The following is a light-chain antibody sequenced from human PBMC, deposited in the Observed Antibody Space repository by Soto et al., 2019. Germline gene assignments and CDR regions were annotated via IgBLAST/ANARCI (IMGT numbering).Light chain of an antibody. CDR3: QHYGRSPIT. Sequence: EIVLTQSPGTLSLSPGEIATLFFRASQSVNSRLAWYQHKPGQAPRLLISGASSRATGIPDRFSGSGSATDFTLTISRLEPEDFALYYCQHYGRSPITFGQGTRLEIK. V-gene: IGKV3-20*01. J-gene: IGKJ5*01. CDR2: GAS. CDR1: QSVNSR.